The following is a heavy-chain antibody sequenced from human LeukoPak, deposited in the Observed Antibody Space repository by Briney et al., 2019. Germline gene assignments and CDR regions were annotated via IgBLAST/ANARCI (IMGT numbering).Heavy chain of an antibody. V-gene: IGHV4-31*03. CDR3: ARETAASGTFDD. D-gene: IGHD6-13*01. CDR1: GDSINSGGYF. CDR2: IFYTGST. J-gene: IGHJ4*02. Sequence: SGTLSLTCTVSGDSINSGGYFWSWIRQHPGKGLEWIGYIFYTGSTSYNPSLMSRVDISVDTSKNQFSLRLSSVTAGDTAVYYCARETAASGTFDDWGQGTLVTVSS.